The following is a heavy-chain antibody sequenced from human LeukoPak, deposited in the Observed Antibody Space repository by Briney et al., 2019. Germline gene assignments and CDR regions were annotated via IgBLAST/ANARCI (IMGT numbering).Heavy chain of an antibody. CDR2: IKQDGSEK. V-gene: IGHV3-7*04. D-gene: IGHD6-13*01. CDR3: ARVGTTWYNYFDY. CDR1: GFXFSSYW. J-gene: IGHJ4*02. Sequence: GGSLRLSCGASGFXFSSYWISWVRQAPGKGLEWLANIKQDGSEKYYVDSVKGRFTISRDNAKNSLYLQMNSLRAEDTAVYYCARVGTTWYNYFDYWGLGTLVTVSS.